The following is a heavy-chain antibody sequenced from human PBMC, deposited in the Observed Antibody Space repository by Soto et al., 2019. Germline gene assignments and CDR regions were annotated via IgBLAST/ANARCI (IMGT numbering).Heavy chain of an antibody. D-gene: IGHD3-16*02. CDR3: ARGLTSFWGSYRIAQSFDY. V-gene: IGHV1-8*01. CDR1: GYTFTSYD. J-gene: IGHJ4*02. Sequence: QVQLVQSGAEVKKPGASVKVSCKASGYTFTSYDINWVRQATGQGLAWMGWMNPNSGNTGYAQKFQGRVTMTRNTSISTAYMELSSLRSEDTAVYYCARGLTSFWGSYRIAQSFDYWGQGTLVTVSS. CDR2: MNPNSGNT.